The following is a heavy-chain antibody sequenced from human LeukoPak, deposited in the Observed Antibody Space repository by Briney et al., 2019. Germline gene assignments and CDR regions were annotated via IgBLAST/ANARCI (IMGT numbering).Heavy chain of an antibody. CDR1: GFTFSSYG. V-gene: IGHV3-23*01. CDR2: TSGSSGST. Sequence: PGGSLRLSCAAAGFTFSSYGRSWLRQAPGKGLEWVSTTSGSSGSTYYADPGRGRFTIYRYNAKNSLYLQMNSLRAEDTAVYYCAELGITMIGGVWGKGTTVTISS. D-gene: IGHD3-10*02. J-gene: IGHJ6*04. CDR3: AELGITMIGGV.